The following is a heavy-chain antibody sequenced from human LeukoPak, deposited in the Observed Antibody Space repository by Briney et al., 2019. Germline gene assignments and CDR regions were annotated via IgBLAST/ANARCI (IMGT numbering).Heavy chain of an antibody. D-gene: IGHD3-10*01. Sequence: GGSLRLSCAASGFTFSSYAMSWVRHAPGKGLAWVSAISGSGGSTYYADSVKGRFTISRDNSKNTLYLQMNSLRAEDTAVYYCAKGRFGELLFDYWGQGTLVTVSS. V-gene: IGHV3-23*01. J-gene: IGHJ4*02. CDR3: AKGRFGELLFDY. CDR1: GFTFSSYA. CDR2: ISGSGGST.